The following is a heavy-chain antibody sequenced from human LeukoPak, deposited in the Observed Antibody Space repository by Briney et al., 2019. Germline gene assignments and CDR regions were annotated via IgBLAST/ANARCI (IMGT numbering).Heavy chain of an antibody. Sequence: ETLSLTCAVSGGSISTYYWSWVRQAPGKGLEWVSVIAGSGGTTYYADSVQGRFTISRDNSKNTLFLQMNSLRAEDTAVYYCVKFYGSEPDGVDIWGQGTMVTVSS. CDR2: IAGSGGTT. D-gene: IGHD3-10*01. V-gene: IGHV3-23*01. J-gene: IGHJ3*02. CDR3: VKFYGSEPDGVDI. CDR1: GGSISTYY.